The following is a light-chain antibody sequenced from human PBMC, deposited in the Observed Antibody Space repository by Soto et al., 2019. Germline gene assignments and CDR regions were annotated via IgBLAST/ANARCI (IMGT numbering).Light chain of an antibody. V-gene: IGLV2-11*01. CDR3: CSYAGSYTYV. CDR1: SSNVGGYNF. J-gene: IGLJ1*01. CDR2: DVS. Sequence: QSALTQPRSVSGSPGQSVTISCTGTSSNVGGYNFVSWYQQHPGKAPKLMIYDVSNRPSGVPDRFSGSKSGNTASLTISGLQAEDEADYYCCSYAGSYTYVFGTGTKVNVL.